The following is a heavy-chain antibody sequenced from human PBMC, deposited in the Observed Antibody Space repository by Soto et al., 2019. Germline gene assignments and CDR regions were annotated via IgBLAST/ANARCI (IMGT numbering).Heavy chain of an antibody. CDR1: GYSFTSYW. J-gene: IGHJ6*02. V-gene: IGHV5-51*01. CDR2: IYPGDSDT. CDR3: AGRQHSSSPGYYYGMDV. Sequence: GESLKISCKGSGYSFTSYWIGWVRQMPGKGLEWMGIIYPGDSDTRYSPSFQGQVTISADKSISTAYLQWSSLKASDTAMYYCAGRQHSSSPGYYYGMDVWGQGTTVTVSS. D-gene: IGHD6-6*01.